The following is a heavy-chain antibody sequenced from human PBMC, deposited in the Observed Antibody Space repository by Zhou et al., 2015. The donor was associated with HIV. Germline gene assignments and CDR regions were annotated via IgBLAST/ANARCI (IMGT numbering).Heavy chain of an antibody. J-gene: IGHJ6*02. V-gene: IGHV1-69*12. CDR1: GGTFSSYA. D-gene: IGHD3-10*01. CDR3: ATRFRERWHYGSGGGATYYYGMDV. CDR2: IIPIFGTA. Sequence: QVQLVQSGAEVKKPGSSVKVSCKASGGTFSSYAISWVRQAPGQGLEWMGGIIPIFGTANYAQKFQGRVTITADESTSTAYMELSSLRSEDTAVYYCATRFRERWHYGSGGGATYYYGMDVWGQGTTVTVSS.